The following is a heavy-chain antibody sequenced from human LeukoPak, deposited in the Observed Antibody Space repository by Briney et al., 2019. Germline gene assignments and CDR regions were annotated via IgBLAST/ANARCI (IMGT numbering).Heavy chain of an antibody. Sequence: GGSLRLSCAASGFTYSIYWISWVRQAPGKGLEWVANIKQDGSEKYYVDSVKGRFTISRDNAKNSLYLQMNSLRAEDTAVYYCARGSGSYYIYWGQGTLVTVSS. CDR1: GFTYSIYW. D-gene: IGHD1-26*01. CDR2: IKQDGSEK. V-gene: IGHV3-7*01. CDR3: ARGSGSYYIY. J-gene: IGHJ4*02.